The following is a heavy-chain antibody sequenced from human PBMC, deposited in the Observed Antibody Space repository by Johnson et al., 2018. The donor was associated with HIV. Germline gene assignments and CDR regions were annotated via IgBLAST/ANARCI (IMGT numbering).Heavy chain of an antibody. J-gene: IGHJ3*01. Sequence: QVQLVESGGGVVQPGESLRLSCVVTGFSISNYGVHWVRQAPGKGLEWVAFIQNDGANKYYAAFVKGRFTISRDNSRNTVYLQMSKLRTEETAVYYCAKGEAQEGWIQLGSYAFDFWGRWTLVTVSS. V-gene: IGHV3-30*02. D-gene: IGHD5-12*01. CDR2: IQNDGANK. CDR1: GFSISNYG. CDR3: AKGEAQEGWIQLGSYAFDF.